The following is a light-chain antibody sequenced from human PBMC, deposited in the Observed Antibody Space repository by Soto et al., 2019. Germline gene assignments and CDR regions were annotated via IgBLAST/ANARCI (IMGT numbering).Light chain of an antibody. J-gene: IGLJ2*01. CDR2: SNN. V-gene: IGLV1-44*01. Sequence: QCVLTQPPSASGTPGQRVTISCSGSNSNIGRNTVNWYQQLPGAAPNLLIYSNNERPSGVPDRFSGSKSGTSASLAISGLQSEDEADYYCAAWDESPNVPVFGGGTKLTVL. CDR3: AAWDESPNVPV. CDR1: NSNIGRNT.